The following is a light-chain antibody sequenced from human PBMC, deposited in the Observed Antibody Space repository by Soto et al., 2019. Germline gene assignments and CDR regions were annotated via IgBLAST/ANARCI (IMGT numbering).Light chain of an antibody. Sequence: DIVMTQSPDSLAMSLGERATINCKSSQSVLYSSDNKNYLAWYQQKPGQPPKLLIYWASTRESGVPDRFSGSGSGTDFTLTISRLEPEDFAVFYCQHYDSLPITFGQGTRLEIK. V-gene: IGKV4-1*01. J-gene: IGKJ5*01. CDR1: QSVLYSSDNKNY. CDR2: WAS. CDR3: QHYDSLPIT.